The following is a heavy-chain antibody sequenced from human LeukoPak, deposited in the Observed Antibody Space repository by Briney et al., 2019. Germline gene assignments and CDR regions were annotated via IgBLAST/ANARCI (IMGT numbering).Heavy chain of an antibody. CDR3: ARQSGYYTPFDY. CDR1: GGSFGGYY. D-gene: IGHD3-3*01. J-gene: IGHJ4*02. V-gene: IGHV4-34*01. CDR2: INHSGST. Sequence: SETLSLTCAVYGGSFGGYYWSWIRQPPGKGLEWIGEINHSGSTNYNPSLKSRVTISVDTSKNQFSLKLSSVTAADTAVYYCARQSGYYTPFDYWGQGTLVTVSS.